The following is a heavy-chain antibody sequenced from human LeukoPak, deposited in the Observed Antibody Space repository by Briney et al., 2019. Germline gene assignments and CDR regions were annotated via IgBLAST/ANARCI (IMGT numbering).Heavy chain of an antibody. J-gene: IGHJ4*02. CDR2: IIPILGIA. CDR1: GYTFTSYG. Sequence: SVKVSCKASGYTFTSYGISWVRQAPGQGLEWMGRIIPILGIANYAQKFQGRVTITADKSTSTAYMELSSLRSEDTAVYYCARGGVTYDSSGYVDYWGQGTLVTVSS. D-gene: IGHD3-22*01. CDR3: ARGGVTYDSSGYVDY. V-gene: IGHV1-69*04.